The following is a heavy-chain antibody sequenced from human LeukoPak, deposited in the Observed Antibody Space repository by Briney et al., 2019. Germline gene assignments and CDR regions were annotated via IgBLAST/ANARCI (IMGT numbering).Heavy chain of an antibody. D-gene: IGHD3-22*01. CDR3: AREPYYYDSSGYYPFDY. CDR1: GFTFCSYG. Sequence: PGRSLRLSCAASGFTFCSYGMHWVRQAPGKGLEWVAVIWYDGSNKYYADSVKGRFTISRDNSKNTLYLQMNSLRAEDTAVYYCAREPYYYDSSGYYPFDYWGQGTLVTVSS. J-gene: IGHJ4*02. CDR2: IWYDGSNK. V-gene: IGHV3-33*01.